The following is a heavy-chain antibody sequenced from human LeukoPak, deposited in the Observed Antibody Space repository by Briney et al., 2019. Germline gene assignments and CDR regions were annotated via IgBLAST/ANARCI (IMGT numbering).Heavy chain of an antibody. V-gene: IGHV7-4-1*02. D-gene: IGHD3-9*01. CDR2: INTNTGNP. CDR3: ARECVGYDILTGLPYNWFDP. Sequence: ASVKVSCKASGYTFTSYAMNWVRPAPGQGLEWMGWINTNTGNPTYAQGFTGRFVFSLDTSVSTAYLQISSLKAEDTAVYYCARECVGYDILTGLPYNWFDPWGQGTLVTVSS. J-gene: IGHJ5*02. CDR1: GYTFTSYA.